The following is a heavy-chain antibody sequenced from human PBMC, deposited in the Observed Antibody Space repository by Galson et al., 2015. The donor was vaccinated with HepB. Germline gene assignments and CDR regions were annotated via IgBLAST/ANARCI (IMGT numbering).Heavy chain of an antibody. CDR2: IYSGGST. Sequence: SLRLSCAASGFTVSSNYMSWVRQAPGKGLEWVSVIYSGGSTYYADSVKGRFTISRDNSKNTLYLQMNSLRAEDTAVYYCASLFLSPRGKKGTFDYWGQGTLVTVSS. D-gene: IGHD3-16*01. CDR1: GFTVSSNY. J-gene: IGHJ4*02. CDR3: ASLFLSPRGKKGTFDY. V-gene: IGHV3-66*01.